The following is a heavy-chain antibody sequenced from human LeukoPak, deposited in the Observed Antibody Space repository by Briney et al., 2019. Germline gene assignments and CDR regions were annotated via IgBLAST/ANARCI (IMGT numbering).Heavy chain of an antibody. CDR2: FDPEDGET. D-gene: IGHD1-7*01. V-gene: IGHV1-24*01. J-gene: IGHJ6*02. CDR3: ARGVVNYEYYYYGMDV. Sequence: ASVKVSCKVSGYTLTELSMHWVRQAPGKGLEWMGGFDPEDGETIYAQKFQGRVTMTRDTSTGTVYMDLSSLRSEDTAVYYCARGVVNYEYYYYGMDVWGQGTTVTVSS. CDR1: GYTLTELS.